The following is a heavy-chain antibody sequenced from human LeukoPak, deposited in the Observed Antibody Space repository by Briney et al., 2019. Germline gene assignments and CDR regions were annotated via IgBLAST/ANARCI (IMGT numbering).Heavy chain of an antibody. CDR2: IRYDGRNK. V-gene: IGHV3-30*02. D-gene: IGHD4-17*01. CDR1: GFTFSNYG. Sequence: PGGSLRLSCAASGFTFSNYGMHWVRQAPGKGLEWVAFIRYDGRNKYYADSVKGRFTISRDNSRNTLYLQMSSLRAEDTAVYYXARRRWDYGDYPXVXXXDLXGXGTTVTVSS. CDR3: ARRRWDYGDYPXVXXXDL. J-gene: IGHJ3*01.